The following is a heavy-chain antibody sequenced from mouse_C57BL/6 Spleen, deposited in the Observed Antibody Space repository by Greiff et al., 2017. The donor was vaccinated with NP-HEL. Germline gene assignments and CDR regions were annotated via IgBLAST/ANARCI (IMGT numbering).Heavy chain of an antibody. Sequence: VQLQQSGAELAKPGASVKLSCKASGYTFTSYWMHWVKQRPGQGLDWIGYINPSSGYTKYNQKFKDKATLTADKSSSTAYMQRSSLTYEYSAVYYCARFGVTTGGVFDYWGQGTTLTVSS. CDR2: INPSSGYT. J-gene: IGHJ2*01. D-gene: IGHD2-2*01. CDR3: ARFGVTTGGVFDY. V-gene: IGHV1-7*01. CDR1: GYTFTSYW.